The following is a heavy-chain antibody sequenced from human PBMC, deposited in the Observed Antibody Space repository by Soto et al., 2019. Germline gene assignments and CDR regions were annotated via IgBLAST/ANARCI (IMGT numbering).Heavy chain of an antibody. J-gene: IGHJ4*02. V-gene: IGHV1-69*01. Sequence: QVQLVQSGAEVKKPGSSVKVSCKASGGTFSSYAISWVRQAPGQGLEWMGGIIPIFGTANYAQKFQGRVTITADESTSTAYMELSSLRSEDTAVYYCAIVPLGYCTNGVCSGVAGFDYWGQGTLVTVSS. D-gene: IGHD2-8*01. CDR2: IIPIFGTA. CDR3: AIVPLGYCTNGVCSGVAGFDY. CDR1: GGTFSSYA.